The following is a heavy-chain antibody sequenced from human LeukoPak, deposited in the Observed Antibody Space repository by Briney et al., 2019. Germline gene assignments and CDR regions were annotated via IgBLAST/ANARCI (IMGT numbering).Heavy chain of an antibody. Sequence: SETLSLTCTVSGGSISTFYWGWIREPAGKGLEWIGRIHTRGTTDYNPSLKSRVSMSVDTSKNQFFLRLRSVTAADTAVYYCVRDGTGDSSGWHLWGQGTLVTVSS. CDR3: VRDGTGDSSGWHL. CDR2: IHTRGTT. D-gene: IGHD6-19*01. J-gene: IGHJ4*02. V-gene: IGHV4-4*07. CDR1: GGSISTFY.